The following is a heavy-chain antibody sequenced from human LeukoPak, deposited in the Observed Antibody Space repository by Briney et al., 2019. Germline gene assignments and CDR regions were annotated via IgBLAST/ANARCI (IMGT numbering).Heavy chain of an antibody. Sequence: SETLSLTCAVYGENFSTYHYSWIRQSPGKGLEWIGEINHSGSTYYNPSLKSRVTISVDRSKNQFSLKLSSVTAADTAVYHCARAYSSSFEFDYWGQGTLVTVSS. CDR2: INHSGST. D-gene: IGHD6-6*01. CDR1: GENFSTYH. J-gene: IGHJ4*02. V-gene: IGHV4-34*01. CDR3: ARAYSSSFEFDY.